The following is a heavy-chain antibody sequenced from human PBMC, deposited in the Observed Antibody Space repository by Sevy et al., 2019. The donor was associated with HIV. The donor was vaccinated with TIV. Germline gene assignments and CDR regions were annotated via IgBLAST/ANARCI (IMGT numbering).Heavy chain of an antibody. CDR3: ARANIRPSAYDI. J-gene: IGHJ3*02. Sequence: SETLSLTCAVSGGSIGSSSYYWGWIRQPPGKGLEWIGSISYSRSTYYNPSLKSRVTISVDTSKNQFSLKLSSVTAADTAVYYCARANIRPSAYDIWGQGTMVTVSS. V-gene: IGHV4-39*01. D-gene: IGHD2-15*01. CDR2: ISYSRST. CDR1: GGSIGSSSYY.